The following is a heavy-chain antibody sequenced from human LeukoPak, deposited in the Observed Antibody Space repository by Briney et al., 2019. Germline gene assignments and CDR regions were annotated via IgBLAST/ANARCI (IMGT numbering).Heavy chain of an antibody. V-gene: IGHV3-23*01. D-gene: IGHD3-10*01. J-gene: IGHJ4*02. CDR2: ISGSGVST. CDR3: VKHRGSNSIIYAFGY. Sequence: GGSLRLSCAASGFTFSSYGMSWVRQAPGKGLEWVSTISGSGVSTYFADSVKGRFTISRDNSKDTLFLQMNSLRAEDTAVYYCVKHRGSNSIIYAFGYWGQGTLVTVSS. CDR1: GFTFSSYG.